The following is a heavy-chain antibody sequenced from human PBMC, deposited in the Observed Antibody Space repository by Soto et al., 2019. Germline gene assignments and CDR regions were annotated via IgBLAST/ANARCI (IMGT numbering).Heavy chain of an antibody. J-gene: IGHJ4*02. Sequence: TSETLSLTCPVSGCSISSGVYYWSWIRQHPGKGLEWIGYIYYSGSTYYNPSLKSRVTISVDTSKNQFSLKLSSVTAADTAVYYCARGTNYYDSSGYFNFDYWGQGTLVTVSS. V-gene: IGHV4-31*03. CDR3: ARGTNYYDSSGYFNFDY. CDR2: IYYSGST. CDR1: GCSISSGVYY. D-gene: IGHD3-22*01.